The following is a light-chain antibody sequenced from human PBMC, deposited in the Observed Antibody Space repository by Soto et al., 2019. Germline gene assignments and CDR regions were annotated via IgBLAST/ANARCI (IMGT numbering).Light chain of an antibody. Sequence: EIVLTQSPGTLSLSPGERATLSCRASRSLSSSYVVWYQQKPGQAPRLLIYAASTRATGVPARFTGSESGSEFTLTISGLQSEDFAVYYCQQGHNWPLTFGQGTRLEI. CDR1: RSLSSSY. CDR2: AAS. V-gene: IGKV3D-20*02. J-gene: IGKJ2*01. CDR3: QQGHNWPLT.